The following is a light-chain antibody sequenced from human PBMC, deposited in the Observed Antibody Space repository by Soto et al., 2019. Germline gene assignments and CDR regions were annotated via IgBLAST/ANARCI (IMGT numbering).Light chain of an antibody. CDR2: DAP. V-gene: IGKV3-11*01. CDR1: QSVSSY. J-gene: IGKJ4*01. Sequence: EIVMTQSPATLSVSPGERATLSCRASQSVSSYLAWYQQKPGQAPRLLIYDAPNRATGIPARFSGSGSGTDFTLTISSLEPEDFAVYYCQQRSNWLTFGGGTKVDIK. CDR3: QQRSNWLT.